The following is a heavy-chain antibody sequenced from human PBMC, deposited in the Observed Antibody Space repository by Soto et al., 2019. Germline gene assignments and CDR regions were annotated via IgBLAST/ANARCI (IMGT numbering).Heavy chain of an antibody. J-gene: IGHJ6*02. CDR3: ARLATIPTHYCYYYGMDV. CDR1: GDSVSSNSAA. V-gene: IGHV6-1*01. D-gene: IGHD5-12*01. Sequence: PSQTLSLTCAISGDSVSSNSAAWNWIRQSPSRGLEWLGRTYYRSKWYNDYAVSVKSRITINPDTSKNQFSLQLNSVTPEDTAVYYCARLATIPTHYCYYYGMDVWGQGTTVTVSS. CDR2: TYYRSKWYN.